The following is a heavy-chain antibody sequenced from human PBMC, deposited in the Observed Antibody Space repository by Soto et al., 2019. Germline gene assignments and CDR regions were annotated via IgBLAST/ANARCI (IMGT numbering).Heavy chain of an antibody. CDR1: EFTFSNYA. CDR3: ARASGYSGYDDAFDI. D-gene: IGHD5-12*01. Sequence: PGGSLRLSCAASEFTFSNYAMSWVRQAPGKGLEWVSSISDNGGTTYYADSVKGRFTISRDNAKNTLYLQMNSLRAEDTALYHCARASGYSGYDDAFDIWGQGTMVTVSS. J-gene: IGHJ3*02. CDR2: ISDNGGTT. V-gene: IGHV3-23*01.